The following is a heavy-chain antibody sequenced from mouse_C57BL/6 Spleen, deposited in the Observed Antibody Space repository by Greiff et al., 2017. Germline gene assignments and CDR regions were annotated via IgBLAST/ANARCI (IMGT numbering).Heavy chain of an antibody. CDR3: ARSPYYGSSHSYWYFDV. V-gene: IGHV5-17*01. J-gene: IGHJ1*03. CDR1: GFTFSDYG. CDR2: ISSGSSTI. Sequence: EVKLVESGGGLVKPGGSLKLSCAASGFTFSDYGMHWVRQAPEKGLEWVAYISSGSSTIYYADTVKGRFTISRDNAKNTLFLQMTSLRSEDTAMYYCARSPYYGSSHSYWYFDVWGTGTTVTVSS. D-gene: IGHD1-1*01.